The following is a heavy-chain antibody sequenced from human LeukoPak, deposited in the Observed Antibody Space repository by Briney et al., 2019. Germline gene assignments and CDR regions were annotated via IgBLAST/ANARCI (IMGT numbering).Heavy chain of an antibody. D-gene: IGHD3-10*01. V-gene: IGHV4-39*01. J-gene: IGHJ4*02. Sequence: SETLSLTCTVSGGSISSSSYYWGWFRQPPGKGLEWIGSLYYSASTYCNPSLKSRVTISADTSKNQFSLKLSSVTAADTAVYYCVRSINLNTYGSGSYYNNWGQGILVTVSS. CDR3: VRSINLNTYGSGSYYNN. CDR2: LYYSAST. CDR1: GGSISSSSYY.